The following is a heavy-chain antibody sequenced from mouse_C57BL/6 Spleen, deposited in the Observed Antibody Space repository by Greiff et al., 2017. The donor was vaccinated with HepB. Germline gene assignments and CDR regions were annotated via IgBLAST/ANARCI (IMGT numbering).Heavy chain of an antibody. D-gene: IGHD2-4*01. J-gene: IGHJ4*01. CDR3: AREDYENYYAMDY. CDR1: GYTFTSYW. CDR2: INPSSGYT. Sequence: VQLQQSGAELAKPGASVKLSCKASGYTFTSYWMHWVKQRPGQGLEWIGYINPSSGYTKYNQKFKDKATLTADKSSSTAYMQLSSLTYEDSAVYYCAREDYENYYAMDYWGQGTSVTVSS. V-gene: IGHV1-7*01.